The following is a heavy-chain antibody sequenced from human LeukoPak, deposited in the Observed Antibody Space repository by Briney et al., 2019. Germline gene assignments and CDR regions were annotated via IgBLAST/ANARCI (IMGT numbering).Heavy chain of an antibody. D-gene: IGHD4-23*01. CDR3: ARAGNGYNWIDP. CDR2: ISYDGSNK. V-gene: IGHV3-30*01. CDR1: GFTFSSYA. J-gene: IGHJ5*02. Sequence: GRSLRLSCAASGFTFSSYAMHWVRQAPGKGLEWVAVISYDGSNKYYADSVKGRFTISRDNSKNTLYLQMNSLRAEDTAVYYCARAGNGYNWIDPWGQGTLVTVSS.